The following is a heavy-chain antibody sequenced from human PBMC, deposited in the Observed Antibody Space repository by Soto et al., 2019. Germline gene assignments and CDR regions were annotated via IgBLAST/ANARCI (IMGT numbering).Heavy chain of an antibody. CDR3: ARGVVGPLPWFDP. CDR2: INAGNGNT. Sequence: QVQLVQSGAEVKKPGASVKVSCKASGYTFTSYAMHWVRQAPGQRLEWMGWINAGNGNTKYSQKFQGRVTITRDTXASTAYMELISLRSECTAVDYCARGVVGPLPWFDPGGQGTLVTVSS. CDR1: GYTFTSYA. V-gene: IGHV1-3*01. J-gene: IGHJ5*02. D-gene: IGHD3-3*01.